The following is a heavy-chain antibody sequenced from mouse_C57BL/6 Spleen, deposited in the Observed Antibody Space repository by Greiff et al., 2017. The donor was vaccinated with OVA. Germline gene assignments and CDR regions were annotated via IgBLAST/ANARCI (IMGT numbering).Heavy chain of an antibody. Sequence: EVKLVESGGGLVQPKGSLKLSCAASGFSFNTYAMNWVRQAPGKGLEWVARIRSKSNNYATYYADSVKDRFTISRDDSESMLYLQMNNLKTEDTAMYYCVRQDYGSRAPYYAMDYWGQGTSVTVSS. CDR3: VRQDYGSRAPYYAMDY. CDR2: IRSKSNNYAT. CDR1: GFSFNTYA. J-gene: IGHJ4*01. D-gene: IGHD1-1*01. V-gene: IGHV10-1*01.